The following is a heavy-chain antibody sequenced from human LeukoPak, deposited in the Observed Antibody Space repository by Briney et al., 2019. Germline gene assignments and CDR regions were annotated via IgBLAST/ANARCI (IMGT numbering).Heavy chain of an antibody. J-gene: IGHJ4*02. Sequence: SETLSLTCTVSGDSISSYYWTWVRQPPGKGLECIGYIHYTGNTNYNPSLKSRVLISVDTSNNQISLKLSSVTAADTAVYYCARGTRHLYFDLWGQGTLVSVSS. CDR1: GDSISSYY. V-gene: IGHV4-59*01. CDR3: ARGTRHLYFDL. CDR2: IHYTGNT. D-gene: IGHD3-3*02.